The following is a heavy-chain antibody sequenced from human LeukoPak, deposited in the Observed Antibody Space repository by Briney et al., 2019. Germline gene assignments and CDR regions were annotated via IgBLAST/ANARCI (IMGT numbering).Heavy chain of an antibody. CDR2: IIPIFGTA. J-gene: IGHJ4*02. D-gene: IGHD3-22*01. CDR3: ARDRYYYDSSGYFN. V-gene: IGHV1-69*13. CDR1: GGTFSSYA. Sequence: SVKVSCMASGGTFSSYAISWVRQAPGQGLEWMGGIIPIFGTANYAQKFQGRVTITADESTSTAYMELSSLRSEDTAVYYCARDRYYYDSSGYFNWGQGTLVTVSS.